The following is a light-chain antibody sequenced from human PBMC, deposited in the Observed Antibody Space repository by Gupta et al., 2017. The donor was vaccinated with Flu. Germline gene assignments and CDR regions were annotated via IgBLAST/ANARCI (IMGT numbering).Light chain of an antibody. J-gene: IGKJ4*01. CDR2: LGS. CDR1: QSLLHSNGYNC. V-gene: IGKV2-28*01. Sequence: EIVMTQSPLSLPVTLGEPASISCRSSQSLLHSNGYNCLDWYLQKPGQSPQLLIYLGSNRASGVPDRFSGSGSGTDFTLKISSVEAEDVGVYYCMQTLQTPLTFGGGTKVEIK. CDR3: MQTLQTPLT.